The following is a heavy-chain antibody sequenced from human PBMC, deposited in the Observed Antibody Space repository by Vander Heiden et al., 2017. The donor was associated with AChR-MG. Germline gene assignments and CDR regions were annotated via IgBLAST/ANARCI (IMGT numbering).Heavy chain of an antibody. CDR3: ARLLYYYGSGNRNY. D-gene: IGHD3-10*01. J-gene: IGHJ4*02. Sequence: QLQLQESGPGLVKPSETLSLTCTVSGGSISSSSYYWGWIRQPPGKGLEWIGSIYYSGSTYYNPSLKSRVTISVDTSKNQFSLKLSSVTAADTAVYYCARLLYYYGSGNRNYWGQGTLVTVSS. CDR1: GGSISSSSYY. CDR2: IYYSGST. V-gene: IGHV4-39*01.